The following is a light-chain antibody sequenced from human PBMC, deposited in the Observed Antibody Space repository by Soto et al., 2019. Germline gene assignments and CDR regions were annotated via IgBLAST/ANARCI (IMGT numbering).Light chain of an antibody. CDR3: QSYDSNNQNVV. V-gene: IGLV6-57*04. J-gene: IGLJ2*01. CDR2: EDN. CDR1: SGSIASNY. Sequence: NFMLTQPHSVSESPGKTVTISCTRSSGSIASNYVQWYQQRPGSAPTTVISEDNQRPSGVPDRFSGSIDSSSNSASLTISGLKTEDEADYYCQSYDSNNQNVVFGGGTQLTVL.